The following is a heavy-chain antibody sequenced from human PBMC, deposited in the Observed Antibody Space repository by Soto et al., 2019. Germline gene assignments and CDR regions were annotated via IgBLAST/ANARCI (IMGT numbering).Heavy chain of an antibody. CDR3: ANGFENYWAFDD. V-gene: IGHV3-23*01. J-gene: IGHJ4*02. CDR2: IRGSGGST. D-gene: IGHD1-7*01. Sequence: PGGSLGLSCAASGVTFSSYDMSWVRQGPGKGLEWVSAIRGSGGSTYYADSVKGRLTISRDNSKNTLYLQMNSLRAEDTAVYYCANGFENYWAFDDWGQGTLVSVSS. CDR1: GVTFSSYD.